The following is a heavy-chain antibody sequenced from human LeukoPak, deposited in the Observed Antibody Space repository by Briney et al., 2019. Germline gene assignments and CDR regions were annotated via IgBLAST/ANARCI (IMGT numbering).Heavy chain of an antibody. CDR3: AKDPEGLVSGIFDY. CDR1: GFTFSSYA. V-gene: IGHV3-23*01. D-gene: IGHD1-26*01. J-gene: IGHJ4*02. Sequence: PGGFLRLSCAASGFTFSSYAMSWVRQAPGKGLEWVSAISGSGGSTYYADSVKGRFTISRDNSKNTLYLQMNSLRAEDTAVYYCAKDPEGLVSGIFDYWGQGTLVTVSS. CDR2: ISGSGGST.